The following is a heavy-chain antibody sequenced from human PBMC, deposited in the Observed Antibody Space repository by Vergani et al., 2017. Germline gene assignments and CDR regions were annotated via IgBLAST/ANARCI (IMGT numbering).Heavy chain of an antibody. D-gene: IGHD2-2*01. CDR1: GDGVSSNSAT. CDR3: ARGVVPAGVDWFDP. V-gene: IGHV6-1*01. J-gene: IGHJ5*02. Sequence: QVQLQQSGPGLVKPSQTLSLTCAISGDGVSSNSATWNWIRQSPSRGLEWLGGTYDRSKWYNDYAVSVKSRITINPDTSKNQFSLQLNSVTPEDTAVYYCARGVVPAGVDWFDPWGQGTLVTVSS. CDR2: TYDRSKWYN.